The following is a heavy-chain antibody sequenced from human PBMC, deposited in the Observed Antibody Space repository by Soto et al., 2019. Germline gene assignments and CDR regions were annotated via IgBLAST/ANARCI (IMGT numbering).Heavy chain of an antibody. V-gene: IGHV3-74*01. J-gene: IGHJ4*02. Sequence: EVQLVESGGGLVQPGGSLRLSCAASGFTFSSYWMHWVRQAPGKGLVWVSRINSDGSSTSYADSVKGRFTISRENAKKTLYLQMNRQRAEDTAVYYCLRTTLVVAAATREDYWGQGTLVTVSS. CDR3: LRTTLVVAAATREDY. CDR2: INSDGSST. CDR1: GFTFSSYW. D-gene: IGHD2-15*01.